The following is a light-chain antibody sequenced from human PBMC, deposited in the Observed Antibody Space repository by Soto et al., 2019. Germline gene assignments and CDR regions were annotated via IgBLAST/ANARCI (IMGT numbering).Light chain of an antibody. J-gene: IGKJ1*01. CDR2: DAS. Sequence: EIVLTQSPATLSLSPVERATLSCGASQSVSSSYLAWYQQKPGLAPRLLIYDASSRATGIPDRFSGSGSGTHFTLTISRLEPEDFAVYSCQQYGSSPPTFGQGTKVEI. V-gene: IGKV3D-20*01. CDR1: QSVSSSY. CDR3: QQYGSSPPT.